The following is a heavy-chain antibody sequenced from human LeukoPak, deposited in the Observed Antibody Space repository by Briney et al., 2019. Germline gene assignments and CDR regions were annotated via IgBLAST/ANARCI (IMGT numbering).Heavy chain of an antibody. CDR3: AKDSGDRTSRHYYNYLEV. D-gene: IGHD3-22*01. V-gene: IGHV3-30*02. CDR2: IRYDGGNK. J-gene: IGHJ6*03. CDR1: GFTFSTYG. Sequence: TGGSLRLSCAATGFTFSTYGMHWVRQTPGKGLEWVAFIRYDGGNKYYADSVKGRFTISRDNAKNSLYLQMNRLRPEDTALYYCAKDSGDRTSRHYYNYLEVWGKGTTVTISS.